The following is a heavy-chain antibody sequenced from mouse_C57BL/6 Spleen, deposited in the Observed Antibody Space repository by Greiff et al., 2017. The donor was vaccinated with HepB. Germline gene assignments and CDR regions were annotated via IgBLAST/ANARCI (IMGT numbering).Heavy chain of an antibody. V-gene: IGHV5-4*01. CDR2: ISDGGSYT. CDR3: AREGRVYGNYAYAMDY. Sequence: EVNLVESGGGLVKPGGSLKLSCAASGFTFSSYAMSWVRQTPEKRLEWVATISDGGSYTYYPDNVKGRFTISRDNAKNNLYLQMSHLKSEDTAMYYCAREGRVYGNYAYAMDYWGQGTSVTVSS. J-gene: IGHJ4*01. CDR1: GFTFSSYA. D-gene: IGHD2-10*02.